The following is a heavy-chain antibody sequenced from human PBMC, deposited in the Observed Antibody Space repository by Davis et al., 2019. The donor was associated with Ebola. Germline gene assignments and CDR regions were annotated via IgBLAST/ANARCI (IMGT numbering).Heavy chain of an antibody. V-gene: IGHV4-4*02. Sequence: MPSETLSPTCAVSGGSISSNYWWSWVRQPPGKGLEWIGEMYHSGSSNYNPSLKSRVTISVDTSKNQFSLKLSSVTAADTAVYYCARDLEANIGDVGTPMFWGQGTLVSVSS. CDR3: ARDLEANIGDVGTPMF. J-gene: IGHJ4*02. D-gene: IGHD3-10*02. CDR1: GGSISSNYW. CDR2: MYHSGSS.